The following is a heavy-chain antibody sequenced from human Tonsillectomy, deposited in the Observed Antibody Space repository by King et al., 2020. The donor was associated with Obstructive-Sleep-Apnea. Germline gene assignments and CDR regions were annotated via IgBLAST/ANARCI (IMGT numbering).Heavy chain of an antibody. CDR2: IFYSGST. CDR3: ARVLYYGFWSGYSEY. D-gene: IGHD3-3*01. CDR1: GGSISSSSYY. J-gene: IGHJ4*02. Sequence: VQLQESGPGLVKPSETLSLTCTVSGGSISSSSYYWGWIRQPPGKGLEWIGGIFYSGSTYYNPSLKSRVPISVDTSKNQFSLKLSSVTAADTAVYYCARVLYYGFWSGYSEYWGQGTLVTVSS. V-gene: IGHV4-39*07.